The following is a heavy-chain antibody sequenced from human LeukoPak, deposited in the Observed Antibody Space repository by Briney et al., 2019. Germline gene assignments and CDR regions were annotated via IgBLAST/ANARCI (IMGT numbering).Heavy chain of an antibody. CDR2: IKQDGSDK. J-gene: IGHJ4*02. D-gene: IGHD6-19*01. CDR3: ASQQWLLSDFDY. CDR1: GFTFSSYW. V-gene: IGHV3-7*01. Sequence: GGSLRLSCAASGFTFSSYWMSWVRQAPGKGLEWVANIKQDGSDKYYVDSVKGRFTISRDNAKNSLYLQMNSLRAEDTAVYYCASQQWLLSDFDYWGQGTLVTVSS.